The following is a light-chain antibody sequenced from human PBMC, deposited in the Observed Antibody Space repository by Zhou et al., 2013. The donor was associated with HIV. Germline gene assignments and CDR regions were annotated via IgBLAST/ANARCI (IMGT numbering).Light chain of an antibody. Sequence: EIVLTQSPATLSLSPGERATLSCRASQSVNNYLAWYQQKPGQAPRLLIYDVSNRATGIAARFSGSGSGTDFTLTISSLEPEDFAVYYCQQRSNWPPGYSFGQGTKLEIK. CDR2: DVS. CDR1: QSVNNY. V-gene: IGKV3-11*01. CDR3: QQRSNWPPGYS. J-gene: IGKJ2*03.